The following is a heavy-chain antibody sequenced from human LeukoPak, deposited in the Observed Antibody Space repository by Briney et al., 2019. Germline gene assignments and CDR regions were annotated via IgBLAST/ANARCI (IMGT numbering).Heavy chain of an antibody. D-gene: IGHD3-10*01. J-gene: IGHJ6*04. CDR2: INTSGNT. Sequence: PSETLSLTCTVSGDSISNYYWTWIRQSAGKGLHWIGRINTSGNTNYNPYLKSRVTMSLDTSKNQFSLNLSSVTAADTAVYYCARERLGFRVDVWGKGTTVTVSS. V-gene: IGHV4-4*07. CDR3: ARERLGFRVDV. CDR1: GDSISNYY.